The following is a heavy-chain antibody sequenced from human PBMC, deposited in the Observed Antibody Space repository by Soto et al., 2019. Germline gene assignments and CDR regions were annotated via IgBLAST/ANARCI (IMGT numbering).Heavy chain of an antibody. CDR1: GFTFSSYA. V-gene: IGHV3-30-3*01. J-gene: IGHJ6*02. D-gene: IGHD2-2*01. Sequence: QVQLVESGGGVVQPGRSLRLSCAASGFTFSSYAMHWVRQAPGKGLEWVAVISYDGSNKYYADSVKGRFTISRDNSKNTLYLQMNRLRAEDTAVYYCARDKSRYCSSTSCYVYYYYYYGMDVWGQGTTVTVSS. CDR3: ARDKSRYCSSTSCYVYYYYYYGMDV. CDR2: ISYDGSNK.